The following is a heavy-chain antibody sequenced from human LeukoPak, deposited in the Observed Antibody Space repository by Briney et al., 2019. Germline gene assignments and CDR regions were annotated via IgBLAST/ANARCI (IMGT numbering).Heavy chain of an antibody. J-gene: IGHJ4*02. D-gene: IGHD3-22*01. Sequence: PGGSLRLSCAASGFTFSSYSMNWVRQAPGEGLEWVSYISSLSGTIYYADSVKGRLTISRDNAKNSVYLQMDSLRAEDTAVYYCARGGRVYDSSGNFYERDWYHFDYWGQGTLVTVSS. CDR1: GFTFSSYS. CDR2: ISSLSGTI. CDR3: ARGGRVYDSSGNFYERDWYHFDY. V-gene: IGHV3-48*01.